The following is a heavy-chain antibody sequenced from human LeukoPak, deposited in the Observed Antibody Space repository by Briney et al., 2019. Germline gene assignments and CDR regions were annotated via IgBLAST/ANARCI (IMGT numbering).Heavy chain of an antibody. J-gene: IGHJ6*02. D-gene: IGHD5-18*01. CDR2: ISYSGST. CDR1: GGSVSSDSYY. Sequence: SETLSLTCIVSGGSVSSDSYYWSWIRQPPGKGLEWIGYISYSGSTNCNPSLKSRVTISIDTSKNQFSLRLSSVTAADTAVYYCSRGRATAMVTGYYYYGMDVWGQGTTVTVSS. V-gene: IGHV4-61*01. CDR3: SRGRATAMVTGYYYYGMDV.